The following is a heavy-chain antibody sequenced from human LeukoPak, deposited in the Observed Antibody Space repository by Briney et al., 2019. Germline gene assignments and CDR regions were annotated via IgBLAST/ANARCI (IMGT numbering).Heavy chain of an antibody. V-gene: IGHV3-33*01. Sequence: GRSLRLSCVVSGFTFSNFGIHWVRQAPGKGLEWLGVSFIRYDGRYETYADSVKGRLTVSRANSKNTVFLQMNSLRAEDTAVYYCARDGQLERRFDYWGQGTLVTVSS. J-gene: IGHJ4*02. CDR1: GFTFSNFG. D-gene: IGHD1-1*01. CDR2: IRYDGRYE. CDR3: ARDGQLERRFDY.